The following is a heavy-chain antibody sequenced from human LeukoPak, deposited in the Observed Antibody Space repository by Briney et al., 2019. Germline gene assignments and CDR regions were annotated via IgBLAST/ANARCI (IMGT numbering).Heavy chain of an antibody. CDR2: IYSGGST. J-gene: IGHJ4*02. V-gene: IGHV3-53*01. Sequence: GGSLRLSCAASGLTVSSNYMSWVRQAPGKGLEWVSVIYSGGSTYYADSVKGRFTISRDNSKNTLYLQMNSLRAEDTAVYYCARDAMYISSWYAYWGQGTLVTVSS. D-gene: IGHD6-13*01. CDR1: GLTVSSNY. CDR3: ARDAMYISSWYAY.